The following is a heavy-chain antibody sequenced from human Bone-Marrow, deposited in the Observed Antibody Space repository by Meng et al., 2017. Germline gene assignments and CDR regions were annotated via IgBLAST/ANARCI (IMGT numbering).Heavy chain of an antibody. CDR3: ARGPTTMAHDFDY. CDR1: GGSFSYYY. J-gene: IGHJ4*02. V-gene: IGHV4-34*01. Sequence: VESQQWGAGLLKPSETLSLTCVVSGGSFSYYYWSWIRQPPGKGLEWIGEINHSGSTNYNPSLESRATISVDTSQNNLSLKLSSVTAADSAVYYCARGPTTMAHDFDYWGQGTLVTVSS. CDR2: INHSGST. D-gene: IGHD4-11*01.